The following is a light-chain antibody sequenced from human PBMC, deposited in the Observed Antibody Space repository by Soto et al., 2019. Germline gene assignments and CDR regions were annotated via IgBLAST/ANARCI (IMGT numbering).Light chain of an antibody. V-gene: IGKV3D-20*02. CDR2: AIA. CDR3: QQHSNSPWT. J-gene: IGKJ1*01. Sequence: EIVLTQSPGTLSLSPGESAALSCRASQSVTSNYLGWYRQKPGQALRLLIYAIASRAAGIPDRFHGSGSGTYFTLTITRLEPEDSAVYYCQQHSNSPWTFGQGTRVEV. CDR1: QSVTSNY.